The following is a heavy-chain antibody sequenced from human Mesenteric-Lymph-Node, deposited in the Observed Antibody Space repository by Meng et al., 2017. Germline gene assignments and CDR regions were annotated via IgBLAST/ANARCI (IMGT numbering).Heavy chain of an antibody. CDR3: ARVRFGSGTYYNDNSAYYFDT. D-gene: IGHD3-10*01. CDR1: GFTFSSYG. CDR2: IWYDGSNK. Sequence: GGSLRLSCAASGFTFSSYGMHWVRQAPGKGLEWVAVIWYDGSNKYYADPVKGRFTISRDNSNNTVYLQMNSLRPEDTAVYYCARVRFGSGTYYNDNSAYYFDTWGQGTLVTVSS. J-gene: IGHJ4*02. V-gene: IGHV3-33*01.